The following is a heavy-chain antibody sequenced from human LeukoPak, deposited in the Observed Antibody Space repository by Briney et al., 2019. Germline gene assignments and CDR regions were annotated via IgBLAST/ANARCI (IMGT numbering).Heavy chain of an antibody. CDR2: IYPGDSDT. J-gene: IGHJ5*02. CDR1: GYSFTSYW. D-gene: IGHD2-8*01. Sequence: GESLKISCKGSGYSFTSYWIGWVRQMPGKGLEWMGIIYPGDSDTRYSPSFQGQVTISADKSINTAYLQWSSLKASDTAIYYCARRANTNYNNRLDPWGQGTLVTVSS. V-gene: IGHV5-51*01. CDR3: ARRANTNYNNRLDP.